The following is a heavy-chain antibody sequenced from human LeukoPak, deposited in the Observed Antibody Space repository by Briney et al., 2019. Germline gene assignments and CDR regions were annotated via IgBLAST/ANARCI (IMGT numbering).Heavy chain of an antibody. CDR3: ARRIAVAGHYFDY. J-gene: IGHJ4*02. D-gene: IGHD6-19*01. CDR2: IYYSGST. CDR1: GGSISSSSCY. V-gene: IGHV4-39*01. Sequence: PSETLSLTCTVSGGSISSSSCYWDWIRQPPGKGLEWIGSIYYSGSTYYNRSLKSRVTISVDTSKNQFSLKLSSVTAADTAVYYCARRIAVAGHYFDYWGQGTLVTVSS.